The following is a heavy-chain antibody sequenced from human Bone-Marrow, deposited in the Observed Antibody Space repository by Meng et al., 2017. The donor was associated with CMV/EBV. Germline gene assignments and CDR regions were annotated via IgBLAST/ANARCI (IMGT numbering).Heavy chain of an antibody. J-gene: IGHJ4*02. CDR2: ISSSSRYI. CDR3: ARGYYDFWSGAEYYFDY. Sequence: GGSLRLSCAASGFTFSTYRMNWVRQAPGKGLEWVSSISSSSRYIYYADSVKGRFTISRDNAKNSLYLQMNSLRAEDTAVYYCARGYYDFWSGAEYYFDYWGQGTLVTVSS. D-gene: IGHD3-3*01. CDR1: GFTFSTYR. V-gene: IGHV3-21*04.